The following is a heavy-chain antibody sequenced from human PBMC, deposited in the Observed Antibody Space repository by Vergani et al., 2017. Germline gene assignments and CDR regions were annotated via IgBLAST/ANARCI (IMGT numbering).Heavy chain of an antibody. J-gene: IGHJ4*02. Sequence: QVQLQQWGAGLLKPSETLSLTCAVYGGSFSGYYWSWIRQPPGKGLEWIGEINHSGSTNYNPSLKSRVTISVDTSKNQFSLKLSSVTAADTAVYYCARDIFAGVVTMGYGSGSFLSWGQGTLVTVSS. CDR1: GGSFSGYY. CDR2: INHSGST. CDR3: ARDIFAGVVTMGYGSGSFLS. D-gene: IGHD3-10*01. V-gene: IGHV4-34*01.